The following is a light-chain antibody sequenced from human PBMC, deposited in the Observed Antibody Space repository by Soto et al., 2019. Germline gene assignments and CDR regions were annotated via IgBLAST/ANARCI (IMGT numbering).Light chain of an antibody. V-gene: IGLV2-14*03. CDR2: DVS. CDR1: SGDVGGYNY. Sequence: QSALTQPASVSGSPGQSITISCTGTSGDVGGYNYVSWYQQHPGKAPKLVIYDVSNRPSGVSNRFSGSKSGNTASLTISGLQAEDGADYYCSSYTSSKSVVFGGGTKLTVL. J-gene: IGLJ2*01. CDR3: SSYTSSKSVV.